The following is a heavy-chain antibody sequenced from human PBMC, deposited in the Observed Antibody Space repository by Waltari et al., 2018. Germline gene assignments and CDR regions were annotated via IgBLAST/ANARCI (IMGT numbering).Heavy chain of an antibody. CDR1: GFTFSSYA. V-gene: IGHV3-30-3*01. D-gene: IGHD4-17*01. CDR3: ARDRVDGDPGTFDY. J-gene: IGHJ4*02. CDR2: ISYDGSNK. Sequence: QVQLVESGGGVVQPGRSLRLSCAASGFTFSSYAMHWVRQAPGKGLEWVAVISYDGSNKYYADSVKGRFTISRDNSKNTLYLQMNSLRAEDTAVYYCARDRVDGDPGTFDYWGQGTLVTVSS.